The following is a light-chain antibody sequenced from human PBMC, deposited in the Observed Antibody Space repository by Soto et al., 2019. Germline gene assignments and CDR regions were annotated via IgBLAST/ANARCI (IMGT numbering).Light chain of an antibody. Sequence: QSALTQPASVSGSPGQSITISCTGTSSDVGAYDFVYWYQQHPDKAPKLMIYEVRNRTSGVSNRFSGSKSFNTATLTISGLQAEDEADYYCSSYSTSSTRVFGTGTKLTVL. CDR3: SSYSTSSTRV. CDR1: SSDVGAYDF. CDR2: EVR. V-gene: IGLV2-14*03. J-gene: IGLJ1*01.